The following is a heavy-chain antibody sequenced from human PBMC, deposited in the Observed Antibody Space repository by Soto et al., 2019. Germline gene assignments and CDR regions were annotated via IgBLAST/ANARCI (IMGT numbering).Heavy chain of an antibody. Sequence: QLQLQESGPGLVKPSETLSLTCSVSAASISRGAYYWGWIRQPPGKGLEWIGSLSYSGSTYHNPSLKSRVTMSVDTSNNQFSLKLSSVTAADTAVYYCARHQGFSGIGPFWGQGTMVTVSS. CDR1: AASISRGAYY. D-gene: IGHD5-12*01. CDR3: ARHQGFSGIGPF. J-gene: IGHJ3*01. CDR2: LSYSGST. V-gene: IGHV4-39*01.